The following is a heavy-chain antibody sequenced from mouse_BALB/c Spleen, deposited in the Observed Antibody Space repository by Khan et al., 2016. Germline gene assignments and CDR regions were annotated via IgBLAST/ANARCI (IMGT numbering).Heavy chain of an antibody. CDR2: MNTYTGEP. CDR1: GYTFTNYG. CDR3: AREYDYDGDEYFDV. J-gene: IGHJ1*01. V-gene: IGHV9-3-1*01. Sequence: QIQLVQSGPELKKPGETVKISCKASGYTFTNYGMNWVKQAPGKGLKWMGWMNTYTGEPTYADDFKGRFAFSLKTSARTAYLQINNLKNEDTATYFCAREYDYDGDEYFDVWGAGTTVTVSS. D-gene: IGHD2-4*01.